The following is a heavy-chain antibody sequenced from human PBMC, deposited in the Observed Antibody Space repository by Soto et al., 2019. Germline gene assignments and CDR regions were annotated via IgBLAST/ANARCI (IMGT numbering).Heavy chain of an antibody. CDR3: ARVSSYCSSTSCPHSFDY. J-gene: IGHJ4*02. V-gene: IGHV1-3*01. Sequence: QVQLVQSGAEVKKPGASVKVSCKASGYTFTSYAMHWVRQAPGQRLEWMGWINAGTGNTKYSQQFQGRVPITRDTSASTAYMELSSLRSEDTAVYYCARVSSYCSSTSCPHSFDYWGQGTLVTVSS. CDR1: GYTFTSYA. D-gene: IGHD2-2*01. CDR2: INAGTGNT.